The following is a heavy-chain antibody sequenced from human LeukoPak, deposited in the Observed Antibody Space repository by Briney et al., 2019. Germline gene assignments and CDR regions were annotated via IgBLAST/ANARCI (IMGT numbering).Heavy chain of an antibody. D-gene: IGHD3-10*02. J-gene: IGHJ6*03. CDR2: IYYSGST. CDR3: ASLALFGDQYMDV. CDR1: GGSISSSSYY. V-gene: IGHV4-39*01. Sequence: SETLSLTCTVSGGSISSSSYYWGWIRQPPGKGLEWIGSIYYSGSTYYNPSLKSRVTISVDTSKNQFSLKLSSGTAADTAVYYCASLALFGDQYMDVWGKGTTVTVSS.